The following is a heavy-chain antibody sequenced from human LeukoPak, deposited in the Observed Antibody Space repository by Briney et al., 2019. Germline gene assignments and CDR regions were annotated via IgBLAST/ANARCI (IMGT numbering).Heavy chain of an antibody. CDR2: ITAANGNT. CDR3: ARLEYDAFDI. J-gene: IGHJ3*02. Sequence: ASVKVSCKASGYTFTSYAIHWMRQAPGHRLEWMGWITAANGNTKCSQQFQDRVTITRDTSASTAYMELSSLRSEDTAVYYCARLEYDAFDIWGQGTMVTVSS. V-gene: IGHV1-3*01. CDR1: GYTFTSYA. D-gene: IGHD3-3*01.